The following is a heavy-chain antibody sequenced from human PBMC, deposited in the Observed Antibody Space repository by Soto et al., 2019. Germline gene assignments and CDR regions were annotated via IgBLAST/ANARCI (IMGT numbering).Heavy chain of an antibody. Sequence: QVQLQESGPGLVKPSQTLSLTCTVSGGSINSGGYCWSWIRQHPGKGLDWIGCISYGGSTSYNPSLKSRVTIAVDTSKNQFSLKLTSVTAAVTAVYYCSRWILVWGQGALITVSS. D-gene: IGHD5-18*01. CDR1: GGSINSGGYC. V-gene: IGHV4-31*03. J-gene: IGHJ4*02. CDR2: ISYGGST. CDR3: SRWILV.